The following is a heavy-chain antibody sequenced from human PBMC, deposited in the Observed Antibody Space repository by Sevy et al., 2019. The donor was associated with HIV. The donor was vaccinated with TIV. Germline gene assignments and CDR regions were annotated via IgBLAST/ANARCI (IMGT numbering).Heavy chain of an antibody. CDR1: GYTLTELS. CDR2: FDPEDGET. Sequence: ASMKVSCKVSGYTLTELSMHWVRQAPGKGLEWMGGFDPEDGETIYAQKFQGRVTMTEDTSTDTAYMELSSLRSEDTAVYYCATSTARTTPIRYYHYYGMDVWGQGTTVTVSS. D-gene: IGHD1-20*01. J-gene: IGHJ6*02. V-gene: IGHV1-24*01. CDR3: ATSTARTTPIRYYHYYGMDV.